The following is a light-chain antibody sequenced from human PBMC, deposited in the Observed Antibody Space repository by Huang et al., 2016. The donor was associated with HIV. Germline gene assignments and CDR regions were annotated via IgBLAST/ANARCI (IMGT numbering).Light chain of an antibody. CDR1: QAIGHS. Sequence: AIQLTQSPSSVSASVGDRVTVTCRASQAIGHSLVWYQHKPGKAPKLLIYGGSILQSGVSPRFSGNGSGTDFSLTISSLRSEDFATYFCQQLRSYPLTFGGGTDV. CDR2: GGS. J-gene: IGKJ4*01. V-gene: IGKV1-13*02. CDR3: QQLRSYPLT.